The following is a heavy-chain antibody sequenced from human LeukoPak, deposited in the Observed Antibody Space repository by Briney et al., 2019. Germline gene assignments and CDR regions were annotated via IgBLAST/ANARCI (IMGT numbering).Heavy chain of an antibody. CDR2: IYTSGST. CDR1: GGSISSYY. J-gene: IGHJ5*02. CDR3: AGDLWFGELDWFDP. V-gene: IGHV4-4*07. Sequence: SETLSLTCTVSGGSISSYYWSWIRQPAGKGLEWIGRIYTSGSTNYNPSLKSRVTMSVDTSKNQFSLKLSSVTAADTAVYYCAGDLWFGELDWFDPWGQGTLVTVSS. D-gene: IGHD3-10*01.